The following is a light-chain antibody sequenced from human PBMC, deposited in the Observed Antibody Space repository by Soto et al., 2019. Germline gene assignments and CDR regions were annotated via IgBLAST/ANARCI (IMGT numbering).Light chain of an antibody. CDR1: QSISSSY. Sequence: EIVLTQSPATLSLSPGERATLSCRASQSISSSYLAWYQQKPDQAPRLLIYAASSMATGIPAWISGSGSATDFIPTTSRLEHEDFAVYYYQQYGSSSYTFGEGTQVEIK. J-gene: IGKJ2*01. CDR2: AAS. CDR3: QQYGSSSYT. V-gene: IGKV3-20*01.